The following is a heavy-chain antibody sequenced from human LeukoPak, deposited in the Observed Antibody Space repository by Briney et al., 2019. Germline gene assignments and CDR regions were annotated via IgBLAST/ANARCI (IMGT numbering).Heavy chain of an antibody. CDR2: MYISGSI. CDR1: GASISSYS. Sequence: SETLSLTCNVSGASISSYSWSWIRQSAGKGLEWIGRMYISGSINSNPSLKSRVTMSVDTSKNQFSLKLSSVTAADTAVYYCARDGPTSVGMDYWGQGTLVTISS. J-gene: IGHJ4*02. CDR3: ARDGPTSVGMDY. D-gene: IGHD4-23*01. V-gene: IGHV4-4*07.